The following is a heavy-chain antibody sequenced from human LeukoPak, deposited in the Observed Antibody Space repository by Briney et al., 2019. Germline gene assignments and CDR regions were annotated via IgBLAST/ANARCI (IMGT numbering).Heavy chain of an antibody. J-gene: IGHJ3*02. CDR3: ARDLISGSYLGNAFDI. D-gene: IGHD1-26*01. CDR2: ISYDGSNK. V-gene: IGHV3-30*04. Sequence: GRSLRLSCAASGFTFSSYAMHWVRQAPGKGLEWGAGISYDGSNKYYADSVKGRFTISRDNSKNTLYLQMNSLRAEDTAVYYCARDLISGSYLGNAFDIWGQGTMVTVSS. CDR1: GFTFSSYA.